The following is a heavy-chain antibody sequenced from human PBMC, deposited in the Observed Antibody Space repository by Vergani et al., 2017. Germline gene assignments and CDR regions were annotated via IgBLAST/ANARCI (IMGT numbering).Heavy chain of an antibody. J-gene: IGHJ4*02. CDR2: INPSGGHT. D-gene: IGHD3-9*01. V-gene: IGHV1-46*03. CDR3: ARGDYGILTGYRY. CDR1: GYTFSNYY. Sequence: QVQVVQCGAEVKKSGASVKVSCKTSGYTFSNYYMHWLRQAPGQGLGWMGIINPSGGHTNYEQKFQGRVTMTRDTSTSTVYMELSSLRSEDTAIDYCARGDYGILTGYRYWGQGTLVTVSA.